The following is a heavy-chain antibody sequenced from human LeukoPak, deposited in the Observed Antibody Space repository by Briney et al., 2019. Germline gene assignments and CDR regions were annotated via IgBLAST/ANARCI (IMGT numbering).Heavy chain of an antibody. J-gene: IGHJ4*02. V-gene: IGHV4-38-2*01. CDR1: GDSISSGYY. CDR2: IYHSGST. Sequence: PSETLSLTCAVSGDSISSGYYCGWIRQPPGKGLEWIGSIYHSGSTYYNPSLKSRVTISVDTSKNQFSLKLSSVTTADTAVYYCARVRSWYPDYWGQGTLVTVSS. CDR3: ARVRSWYPDY. D-gene: IGHD6-13*01.